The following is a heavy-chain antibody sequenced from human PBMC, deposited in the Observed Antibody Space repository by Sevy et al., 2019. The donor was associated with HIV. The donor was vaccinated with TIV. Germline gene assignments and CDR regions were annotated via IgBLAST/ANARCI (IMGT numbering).Heavy chain of an antibody. V-gene: IGHV4-34*01. CDR3: ARYRVAGNFDY. CDR2: INHSGST. CDR1: GGSFSGYY. J-gene: IGHJ4*02. Sequence: SETLSLTCAVYGGSFSGYYWSWIRQPPGKGREWIGEINHSGSTKYNPSLKSRVTISVDTSKNQFSLKLNSVTAADTAVYYCARYRVAGNFDYWCQGTLVTVSS. D-gene: IGHD6-19*01.